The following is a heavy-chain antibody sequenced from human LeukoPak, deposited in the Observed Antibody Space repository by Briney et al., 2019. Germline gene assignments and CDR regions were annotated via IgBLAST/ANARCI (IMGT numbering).Heavy chain of an antibody. Sequence: GGSLRLSCAASGFTFRNYAMNWVRQSPGKGLEWVSTISGSGGSTYYADSVKGRFTISRDNAKNTLYLQMNSLRAEDTAVYYCARVVYYYDSSGYPGAFDIWGQGTMVTVSS. V-gene: IGHV3-23*01. CDR3: ARVVYYYDSSGYPGAFDI. J-gene: IGHJ3*02. CDR1: GFTFRNYA. D-gene: IGHD3-22*01. CDR2: ISGSGGST.